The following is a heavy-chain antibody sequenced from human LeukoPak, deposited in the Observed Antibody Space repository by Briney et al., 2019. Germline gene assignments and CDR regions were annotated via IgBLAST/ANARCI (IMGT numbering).Heavy chain of an antibody. J-gene: IGHJ4*02. CDR1: GGSISSGSYY. CDR3: ARGRFLEWL. V-gene: IGHV4-61*02. Sequence: PSETMSLTCTVSGGSISSGSYYWSWLRQPAGKGLEWIGRIYTSGGTHYNPSLKSRVIISVDTSKNQFSLKLSSVTAADTAVYYCARGRFLEWLWGQGTLVTVSS. CDR2: IYTSGGT. D-gene: IGHD3-3*01.